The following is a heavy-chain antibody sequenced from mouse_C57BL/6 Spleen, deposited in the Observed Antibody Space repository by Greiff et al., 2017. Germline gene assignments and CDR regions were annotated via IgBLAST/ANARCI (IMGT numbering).Heavy chain of an antibody. D-gene: IGHD3-1*01. CDR3: ARDGLRDY. CDR2: ISYDGSN. Sequence: EVKVEESGPGLVKPSQSLSLTCSVTGYSITSGYYWNWIRQFPGNKLEWMGYISYDGSNNYNPSLKNRISITRDTSKNQFFLKLNSVTTEDSATYYCARDGLRDYWGQGTTLTVSS. V-gene: IGHV3-6*01. CDR1: GYSITSGYY. J-gene: IGHJ2*01.